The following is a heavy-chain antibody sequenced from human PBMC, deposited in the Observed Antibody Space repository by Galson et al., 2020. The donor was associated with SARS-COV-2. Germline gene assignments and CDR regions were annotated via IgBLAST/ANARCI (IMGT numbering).Heavy chain of an antibody. V-gene: IGHV2-70*01. J-gene: IGHJ4*02. D-gene: IGHD3-9*01. CDR2: IDWDDDK. CDR1: GFSLSTSGMC. CDR3: ARTTYDILTGYYSAFDY. Sequence: SGPTLVKPTQTLTLTCTFSGFSLSTSGMCVSWIRQPPGNALEWLALIDWDDDKYYSTSLKTRLTISKDTSKNQVVLTMTNMDPVDTATYYCARTTYDILTGYYSAFDYWGQGTLVTVSS.